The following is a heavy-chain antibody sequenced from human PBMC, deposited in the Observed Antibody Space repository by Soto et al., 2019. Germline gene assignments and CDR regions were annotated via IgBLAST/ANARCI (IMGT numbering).Heavy chain of an antibody. D-gene: IGHD6-13*01. CDR2: TSHDGGNK. Sequence: QVQLVESGGGAVQPGRSLRLSCTASAFTLRSYGMHWVRQAPGKGLEWVAVTSHDGGNKYYADSVRGRCTISRDNSKNMIYLQMNSLRAEDTAVYYCAKDPASAAGTFFDYYYYMDVWGKGTTVTVSS. V-gene: IGHV3-30*18. CDR1: AFTLRSYG. CDR3: AKDPASAAGTFFDYYYYMDV. J-gene: IGHJ6*03.